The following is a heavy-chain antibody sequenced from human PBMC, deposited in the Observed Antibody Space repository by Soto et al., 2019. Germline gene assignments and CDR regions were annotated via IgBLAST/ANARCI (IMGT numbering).Heavy chain of an antibody. CDR3: ARDPHPASLYYYDSSGYCMGY. J-gene: IGHJ4*02. Sequence: SVKVSCKASGGTFSSYAISWVRQAPGQGLEWMGGIIPIFGTASYAQKFQGRVTITADRSTSTAYMELSSLRSEDTAVYYCARDPHPASLYYYDSSGYCMGYWGQGTLVTVSS. CDR1: GGTFSSYA. CDR2: IIPIFGTA. V-gene: IGHV1-69*06. D-gene: IGHD3-22*01.